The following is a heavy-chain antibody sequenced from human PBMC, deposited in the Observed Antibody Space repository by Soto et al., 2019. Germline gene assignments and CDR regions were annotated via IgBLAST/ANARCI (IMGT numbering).Heavy chain of an antibody. V-gene: IGHV6-1*01. J-gene: IGHJ5*02. CDR2: TYYRSKWYN. Sequence: PSRGLEWLGRTYYRSKWYNDYAVSVKSRININPDTSKSQFSLQLNSVTPEDTAVYYCARDKHDYFNRGIGFDTWGQGILVTVSS. D-gene: IGHD4-17*01. CDR3: ARDKHDYFNRGIGFDT.